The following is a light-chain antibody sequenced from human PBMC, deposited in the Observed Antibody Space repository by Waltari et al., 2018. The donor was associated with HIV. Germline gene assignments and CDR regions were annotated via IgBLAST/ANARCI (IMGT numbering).Light chain of an antibody. V-gene: IGLV2-14*01. J-gene: IGLJ3*02. CDR1: SSDIGGYKY. CDR3: SSFTGTTALV. CDR2: EVS. Sequence: QSALTQPASVSGSPGQSITISCTGTSSDIGGYKYVSWFQQHPDTAPKLIIYEVSNRPSEISKRCSVTKSGNTASLTISELQAEDEADYYCSSFTGTTALVFGGGTKLTVL.